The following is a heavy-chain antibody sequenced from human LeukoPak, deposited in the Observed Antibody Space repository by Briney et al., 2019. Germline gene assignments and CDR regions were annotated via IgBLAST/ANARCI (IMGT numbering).Heavy chain of an antibody. J-gene: IGHJ1*01. Sequence: SETLSLTCTVSGGSISSYYWSWIRQPPGKGLEWIGYIYYSGSTNYNLSLKSRVTISVDTSKNQFSLKLRSVTAADTAVYFCAGSGAGRTTEYFQHWGQGTLVTVSS. V-gene: IGHV4-59*01. CDR1: GGSISSYY. CDR3: AGSGAGRTTEYFQH. CDR2: IYYSGST. D-gene: IGHD3-10*01.